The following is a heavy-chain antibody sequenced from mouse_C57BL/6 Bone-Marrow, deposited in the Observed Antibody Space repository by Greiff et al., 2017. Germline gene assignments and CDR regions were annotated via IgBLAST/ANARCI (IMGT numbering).Heavy chain of an antibody. J-gene: IGHJ4*01. CDR2: LDPSDSYT. Sequence: QVQLQQPGAELVMPGASVKLSCKASGYTFTSYWMHWVKQRPGQGLAWIGELDPSDSYTNYNQKFKGKSTLTVDKSSSTAYMQLSSLTSEDSAVYYCAREVSSGYYAMDYWGQGTSVTVSS. D-gene: IGHD3-2*02. CDR1: GYTFTSYW. V-gene: IGHV1-69*01. CDR3: AREVSSGYYAMDY.